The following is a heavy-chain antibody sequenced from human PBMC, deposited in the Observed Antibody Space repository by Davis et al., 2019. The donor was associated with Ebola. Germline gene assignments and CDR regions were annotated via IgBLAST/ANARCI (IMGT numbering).Heavy chain of an antibody. CDR2: MNPNSGNT. J-gene: IGHJ5*02. D-gene: IGHD2-15*01. V-gene: IGHV1-8*01. CDR1: GYTFTSYD. Sequence: ASVKVSCKASGYTFTSYDINWVRQATGQGLEWMGWMNPNSGNTGYEQKFQGRVTMTRNTSISTAYMELSSLRSEDTAVYYCARNLGYCSGGSCYSSHLWFDPWGQGTLVTVSS. CDR3: ARNLGYCSGGSCYSSHLWFDP.